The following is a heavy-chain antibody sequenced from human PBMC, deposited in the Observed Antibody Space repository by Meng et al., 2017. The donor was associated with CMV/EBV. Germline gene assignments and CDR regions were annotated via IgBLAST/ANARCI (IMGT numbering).Heavy chain of an antibody. CDR2: ISAYNGNT. CDR1: GYTFPTYG. Sequence: SGYTFPTYGLRWVRQAPGQGLEWMGWISAYNGNTNYAQKYQGRVTMTTDSPTTTAYMELRSLRSDDTAVYYCARDSVAVRPGWFDPWGQGTLVTVSS. J-gene: IGHJ5*02. CDR3: ARDSVAVRPGWFDP. V-gene: IGHV1-18*01. D-gene: IGHD6-6*01.